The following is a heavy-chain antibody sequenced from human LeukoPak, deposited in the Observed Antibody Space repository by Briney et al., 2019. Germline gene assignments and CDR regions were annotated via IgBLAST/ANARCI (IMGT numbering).Heavy chain of an antibody. CDR3: VRAGIAGGALD. D-gene: IGHD6-13*01. Sequence: HPGRSMRLSCAASGVTLTSYGVHWARRAPGTWRGWVAVISYDGINKNYADSVTSRFTIPRDNYKNPLYLQVNSLRAEDTAVYFCVRAGIAGGALD. J-gene: IGHJ4*01. CDR1: GVTLTSYG. V-gene: IGHV3-30*03. CDR2: ISYDGINK.